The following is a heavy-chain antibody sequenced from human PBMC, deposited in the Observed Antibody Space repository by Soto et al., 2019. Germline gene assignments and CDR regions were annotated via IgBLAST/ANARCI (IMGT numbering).Heavy chain of an antibody. CDR1: GFTFSSYG. CDR3: AKDGGLGDHRTDAFDI. CDR2: ISYDGSNK. Sequence: QVQLVESGGGVVQPGRSLRLSCAASGFTFSSYGMHWVRQAPGKGLEWVAVISYDGSNKYYADSVKGRFTISRDNSKNTLYLQMNSLRAEDTAVYYCAKDGGLGDHRTDAFDIWGQGTMVTVSS. J-gene: IGHJ3*02. D-gene: IGHD4-17*01. V-gene: IGHV3-30*18.